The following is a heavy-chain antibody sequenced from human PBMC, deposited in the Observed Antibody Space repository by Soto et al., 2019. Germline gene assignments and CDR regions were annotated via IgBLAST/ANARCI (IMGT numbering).Heavy chain of an antibody. J-gene: IGHJ4*02. D-gene: IGHD3-22*01. V-gene: IGHV1-69*06. CDR1: GGTFSSYA. Sequence: GASVKVSCKASGGTFSSYAISWVRQAPGQGLEWMGGIIPIFGTANYAQKFLGRVTITADKSTSTAYMELSSLRSEETAVYYSASPPDYYDSSGYYGEFDYCRKGTLGTVSS. CDR3: ASPPDYYDSSGYYGEFDY. CDR2: IIPIFGTA.